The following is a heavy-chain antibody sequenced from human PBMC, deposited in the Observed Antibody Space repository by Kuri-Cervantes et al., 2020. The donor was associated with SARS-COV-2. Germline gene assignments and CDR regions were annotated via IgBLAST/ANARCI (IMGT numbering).Heavy chain of an antibody. Sequence: SLKISCTASGFTFDDYAMHWVRQAPGKGLEWVSGISWNSGSIGYADSVKGRFNTSRDNAKNSLYLQMNSLRAEDTALYYCAKDMESGGSYSTFDYWGQGTLVTVSS. V-gene: IGHV3-9*01. CDR2: ISWNSGSI. CDR3: AKDMESGGSYSTFDY. D-gene: IGHD2-15*01. J-gene: IGHJ4*02. CDR1: GFTFDDYA.